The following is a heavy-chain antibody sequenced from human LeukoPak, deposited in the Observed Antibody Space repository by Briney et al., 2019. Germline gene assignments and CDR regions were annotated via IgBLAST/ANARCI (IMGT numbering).Heavy chain of an antibody. J-gene: IGHJ4*02. CDR1: GGTFSSYA. D-gene: IGHD6-19*01. V-gene: IGHV1-69*06. Sequence: SVKVSCTASGGTFSSYAISWVRQAPGQGLEWMGRIIPIFGTANYAQKFQGRVTITADKSTSTAYMELSSLRSEDTAVYYCARDLAVAGTGPSDYWGQGTLVTVSS. CDR3: ARDLAVAGTGPSDY. CDR2: IIPIFGTA.